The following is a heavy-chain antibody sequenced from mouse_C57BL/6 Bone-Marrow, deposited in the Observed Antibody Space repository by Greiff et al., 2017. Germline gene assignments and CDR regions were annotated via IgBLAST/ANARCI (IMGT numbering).Heavy chain of an antibody. Sequence: VQLQQPGAELVMPGASVKLSCKASGYTFTSYWMHWVKQRPGQGLEWIGEIDPSDSYTNYNQKFKGKSTLTVDKSSSTAYMQLSSLTSEDSAVYYCARMGIYYGFSYYFDYWGQGTTLTVSS. CDR2: IDPSDSYT. D-gene: IGHD2-2*01. CDR1: GYTFTSYW. J-gene: IGHJ2*01. CDR3: ARMGIYYGFSYYFDY. V-gene: IGHV1-69*01.